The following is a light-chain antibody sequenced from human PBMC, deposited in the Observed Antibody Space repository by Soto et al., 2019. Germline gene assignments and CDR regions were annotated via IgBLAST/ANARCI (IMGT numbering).Light chain of an antibody. CDR3: QQCINWLPWR. Sequence: EIVMTQSPATLSVSPGERATLSCRASQSVGSNLVWYQQKPGQAPRLLIYGASTRATGIPARFSGSGSGTEFTLTISSLQPEDSAVYCYQQCINWLPWRFCQG. CDR1: QSVGSN. CDR2: GAS. J-gene: IGKJ1*01. V-gene: IGKV3D-15*01.